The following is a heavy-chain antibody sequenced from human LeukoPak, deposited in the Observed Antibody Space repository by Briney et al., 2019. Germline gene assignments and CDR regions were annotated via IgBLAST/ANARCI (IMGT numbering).Heavy chain of an antibody. D-gene: IGHD3-16*02. CDR1: GFTFSSYW. V-gene: IGHV3-74*01. CDR2: INSDGSST. CDR3: ARGGGVIVKGGDY. Sequence: GGSLRLSCAASGFTFSSYWMHWVRQAPGKGLVWVSRINSDGSSTSYADSVKGRSTISRDNAKNTLYLQMNSLRAEDTAVYYCARGGGVIVKGGDYWGQGTLVTVSS. J-gene: IGHJ4*02.